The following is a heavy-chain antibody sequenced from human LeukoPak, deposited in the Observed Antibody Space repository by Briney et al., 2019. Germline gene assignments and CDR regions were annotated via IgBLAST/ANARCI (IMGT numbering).Heavy chain of an antibody. CDR3: ARKLDDTGYGSGSFHYYYGMDV. Sequence: ASVKVSCKASGYTFTGYYMHWVRHAPGQGLEWMGWINPNSGGTNYAQKFQGRVTMTRDTSISTAYMELSRLRSDDTAVYYCARKLDDTGYGSGSFHYYYGMDVWGQGTTVTVSS. V-gene: IGHV1-2*02. CDR1: GYTFTGYY. CDR2: INPNSGGT. D-gene: IGHD3-10*01. J-gene: IGHJ6*02.